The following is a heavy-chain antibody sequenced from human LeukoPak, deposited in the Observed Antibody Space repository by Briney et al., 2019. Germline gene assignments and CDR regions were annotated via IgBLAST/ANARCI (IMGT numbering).Heavy chain of an antibody. D-gene: IGHD2-2*01. J-gene: IGHJ6*02. CDR3: ARGEYLSYGMDV. V-gene: IGHV4-34*01. CDR1: XGSFSGYY. Sequence: XXTLSLTCAVXXGSFSGYYWSWIRQPPGKGLEWIGEINHSGSTNYNPSLKSRVTISVDTSKNQFSLKLSSVTAADTAVYYCARGEYLSYGMDVWGQGTTVTVSS. CDR2: INHSGST.